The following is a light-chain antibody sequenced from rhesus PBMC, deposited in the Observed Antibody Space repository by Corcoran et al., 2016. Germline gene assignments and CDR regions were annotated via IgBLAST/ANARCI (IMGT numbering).Light chain of an antibody. Sequence: DSQMSQSPSSLSASVGDRVTITCRASQGISSYLNWYQQKPGKAPKLLIYYANSLASGVPSRFSGRGSGTDFTLTISSLQPEDFATYYCQQGNSNPLTCGGGTKVEIK. CDR1: QGISSY. J-gene: IGKJ4*01. CDR2: YAN. CDR3: QQGNSNPLT. V-gene: IGKV1-32*02.